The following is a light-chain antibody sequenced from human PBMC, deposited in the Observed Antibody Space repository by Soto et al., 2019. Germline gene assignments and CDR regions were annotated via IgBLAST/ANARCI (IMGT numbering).Light chain of an antibody. Sequence: QSGLTQPPSVSGAPGQRVTISCTGSSSNIGAGYDVRWYQQLPGTAPKLLIYGNSNRPSGVPDRFSGSKSGTSASLAIAGLQAEDEADYYCQSYDSSLSAWVFGGGTKLTVL. J-gene: IGLJ3*02. CDR2: GNS. CDR1: SSNIGAGYD. V-gene: IGLV1-40*01. CDR3: QSYDSSLSAWV.